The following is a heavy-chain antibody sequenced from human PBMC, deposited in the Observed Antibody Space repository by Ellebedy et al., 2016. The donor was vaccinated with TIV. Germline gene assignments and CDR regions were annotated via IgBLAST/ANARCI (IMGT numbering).Heavy chain of an antibody. CDR2: ISDDGSEK. CDR1: GFTFRSYG. D-gene: IGHD5-18*01. CDR3: ARVKDSYDMDY. J-gene: IGHJ4*02. V-gene: IGHV3-30*03. Sequence: GGSLRLSCAASGFTFRSYGLHWVRQAPGKGLEWVAIISDDGSEKHYADSVKGRFTISRDKSKNTLYLQMNSLRPEDTAVYYCARVKDSYDMDYWGRGTLVTVSP.